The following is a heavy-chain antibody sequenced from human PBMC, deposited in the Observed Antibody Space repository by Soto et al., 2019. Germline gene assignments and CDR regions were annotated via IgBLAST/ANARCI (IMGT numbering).Heavy chain of an antibody. CDR3: ARDLYFYDSSEFLPDY. CDR2: IFAGNGDM. J-gene: IGHJ4*02. Sequence: ASVKVSCKASGYTFSTFAMHWVRQAPGERLEWMGWIFAGNGDMKYSQKFQDRITISRDTSATTVYMELSSLRSEDTAVYYCARDLYFYDSSEFLPDYWGQGTLVTVSS. V-gene: IGHV1-3*01. D-gene: IGHD3-22*01. CDR1: GYTFSTFA.